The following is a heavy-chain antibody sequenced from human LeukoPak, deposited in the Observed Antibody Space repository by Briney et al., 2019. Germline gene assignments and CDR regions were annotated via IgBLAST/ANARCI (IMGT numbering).Heavy chain of an antibody. CDR1: GGSISSGGYY. CDR3: ARGLQRRYPATVTTVYYYGMDV. CDR2: IYYSGST. V-gene: IGHV4-31*03. D-gene: IGHD4-17*01. Sequence: NPSQTLSLTCTVSGGSISSGGYYWSWIRQHPGKGLEWIGYIYYSGSTYYNPSLKSRVTISVDTSKNQFSLKLSSVTAADTAVYYCARGLQRRYPATVTTVYYYGMDVWGQGTTVTVSS. J-gene: IGHJ6*02.